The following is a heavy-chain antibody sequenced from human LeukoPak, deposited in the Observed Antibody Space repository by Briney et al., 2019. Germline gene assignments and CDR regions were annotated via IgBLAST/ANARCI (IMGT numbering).Heavy chain of an antibody. CDR2: INPNNGGT. D-gene: IGHD2-2*01. J-gene: IGHJ5*02. CDR1: GYTFTGYY. Sequence: ASVTVSCKASGYTFTGYYMHWVRQAPGQGLEWMGWINPNNGGTNYAQKFQGGVTMTRDTSISTAYMELSRLRSDDTAVYYCARDRYEVPAATRGCWFDPWGQGTLVTVSS. CDR3: ARDRYEVPAATRGCWFDP. V-gene: IGHV1-2*02.